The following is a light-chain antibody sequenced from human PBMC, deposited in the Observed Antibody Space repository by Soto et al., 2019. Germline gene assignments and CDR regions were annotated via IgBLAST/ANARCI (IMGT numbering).Light chain of an antibody. CDR1: QRVSSTY. CDR2: GAS. V-gene: IGKV3-20*01. Sequence: EIVLTQSPGTLSLSPGERATLSCRASQRVSSTYLAWYQQRPGQAPRLLIYGASSRATGIPDRFSGSGSGTDFTLTISRLEHEDFAVYYCQQYDTSPVMYTFGQGTKLEIK. J-gene: IGKJ2*01. CDR3: QQYDTSPVMYT.